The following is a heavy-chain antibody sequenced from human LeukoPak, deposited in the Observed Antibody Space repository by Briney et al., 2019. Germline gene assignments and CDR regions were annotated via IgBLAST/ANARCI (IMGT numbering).Heavy chain of an antibody. V-gene: IGHV4-38-2*02. Sequence: SETLSLTCTVSGYSISSGYYWGWIRQPPGKGLEWIGSIYHSGSTYYNPSLKSRVTISVDTSKNQFSLKLSSVTAADTAVYYCARDRPGTLLRYFDWLSHDPWGQGTLVTVSS. J-gene: IGHJ5*02. CDR3: ARDRPGTLLRYFDWLSHDP. D-gene: IGHD3-9*01. CDR1: GYSISSGYY. CDR2: IYHSGST.